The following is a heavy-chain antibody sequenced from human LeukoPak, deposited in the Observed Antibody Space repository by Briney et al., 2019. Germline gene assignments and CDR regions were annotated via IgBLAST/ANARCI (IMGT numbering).Heavy chain of an antibody. J-gene: IGHJ4*02. V-gene: IGHV4-38-2*02. CDR1: GFTFSSYE. CDR3: ARDSIAAVVDY. D-gene: IGHD6-13*01. CDR2: IYHSGST. Sequence: GSLRLSCAASGFTFSSYEMNWVRQAPGKGLEWIGNIYHSGSTYYNPSLKSRVTISVDTSKNQFSLKLSSVTAADTAVYYCARDSIAAVVDYWGQGTLVTVSS.